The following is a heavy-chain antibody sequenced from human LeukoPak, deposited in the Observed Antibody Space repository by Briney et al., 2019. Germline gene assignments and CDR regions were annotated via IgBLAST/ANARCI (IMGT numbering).Heavy chain of an antibody. D-gene: IGHD3-9*01. CDR1: GYSFTNYW. J-gene: IGHJ4*02. Sequence: PGESLKISCEGSGYSFTNYWIAWVRQMPGKGLEYMGIIYPGDSDTRYSPSFQGQVTISADKSTSTAYLQWSSLKASDTAMYYCARRDYDFLTGYYIDHWGQGTLVTVSS. V-gene: IGHV5-51*01. CDR2: IYPGDSDT. CDR3: ARRDYDFLTGYYIDH.